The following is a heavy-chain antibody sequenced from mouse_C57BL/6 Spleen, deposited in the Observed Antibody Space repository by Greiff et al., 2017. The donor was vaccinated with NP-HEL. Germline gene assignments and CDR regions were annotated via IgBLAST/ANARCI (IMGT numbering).Heavy chain of an antibody. V-gene: IGHV1-66*01. CDR1: GYSFTSYY. D-gene: IGHD4-1*01. J-gene: IGHJ2*01. Sequence: QVQLQQSGPELVKPGASVKISCKASGYSFTSYYIHWVKQRPGQGLEWIGWIYPGSGNTKYNEKFKGKATLTAYTSSSTAYKQLSSLTSEDSAVYYCAREGDWDPYFDCWGQGTTLTVSS. CDR3: AREGDWDPYFDC. CDR2: IYPGSGNT.